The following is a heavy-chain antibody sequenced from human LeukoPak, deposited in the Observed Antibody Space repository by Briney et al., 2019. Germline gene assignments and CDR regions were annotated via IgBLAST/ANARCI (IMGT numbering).Heavy chain of an antibody. CDR2: INAGNGNT. D-gene: IGHD4-17*01. J-gene: IGHJ5*02. Sequence: ASVKVSCKASGYTFTGYYMHWVRQAPGQGLEWMGWINAGNGNTKYSQKFQGRVTITRDTSASTAYMELSSLRSEDTAVYYCARLRSIDNYGDYFDPWGQGTLVTVSS. V-gene: IGHV1-3*01. CDR1: GYTFTGYY. CDR3: ARLRSIDNYGDYFDP.